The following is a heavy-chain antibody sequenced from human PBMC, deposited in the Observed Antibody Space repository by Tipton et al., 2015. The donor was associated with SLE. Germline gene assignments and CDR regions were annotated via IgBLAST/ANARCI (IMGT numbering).Heavy chain of an antibody. D-gene: IGHD4-23*01. J-gene: IGHJ4*02. V-gene: IGHV1-18*04. CDR2: ISAYNGNT. CDR3: ARDAVAYY. Sequence: QLVQSGAEVKKPGESLKISCKGSGYSFTSYWIGWVRQAPGQGLEWMGWISAYNGNTNYAQKLQGRVTMTTDTSTSTAYMELRSLRSDDTAVYYCARDAVAYYWGQGTLVTVSS. CDR1: GYSFTSYW.